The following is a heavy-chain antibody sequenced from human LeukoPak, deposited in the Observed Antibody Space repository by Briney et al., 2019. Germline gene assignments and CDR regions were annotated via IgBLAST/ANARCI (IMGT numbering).Heavy chain of an antibody. J-gene: IGHJ4*02. Sequence: GGSLRLSCAASRFTFSSYAMSWVRQAPGKGLEWVSAISGSGGSTYYADSVKGRFTISRDNSKNTLYLQMNSLRAEDTAVYYCAKSEHSSGWYYYWGQGTLVTVSS. CDR3: AKSEHSSGWYYY. CDR1: RFTFSSYA. D-gene: IGHD6-19*01. V-gene: IGHV3-23*01. CDR2: ISGSGGST.